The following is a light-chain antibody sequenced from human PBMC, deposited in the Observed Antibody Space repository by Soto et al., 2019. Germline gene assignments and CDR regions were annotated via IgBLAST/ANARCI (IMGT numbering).Light chain of an antibody. J-gene: IGLJ1*01. V-gene: IGLV2-11*01. CDR1: SSDVGGYNY. CDR2: DVS. Sequence: QSVLTQPRSVSGSPGQSVTISCTGTSSDVGGYNYVSWYQQHPGKAPKLMIYDVSRRPSGVPDRFSGSKSGNTASLTISGLQAEDEADYYCCSYAYINTCDYVVGAGTKLTVL. CDR3: CSYAYINTCDYV.